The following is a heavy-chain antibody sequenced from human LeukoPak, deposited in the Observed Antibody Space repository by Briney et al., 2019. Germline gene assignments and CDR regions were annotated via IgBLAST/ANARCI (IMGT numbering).Heavy chain of an antibody. CDR2: INAGNGNT. V-gene: IGHV1-18*01. CDR3: ARDYGDYSFDY. J-gene: IGHJ4*02. Sequence: ASVKVXCKASGYTFTSYGISWVRQAPGQGLEWMGWINAGNGNTKYSQKFQGRVTITRDTSASTAYMELSSLRSEDTAVYYCARDYGDYSFDYWGQGTLVTVSS. CDR1: GYTFTSYG. D-gene: IGHD4-17*01.